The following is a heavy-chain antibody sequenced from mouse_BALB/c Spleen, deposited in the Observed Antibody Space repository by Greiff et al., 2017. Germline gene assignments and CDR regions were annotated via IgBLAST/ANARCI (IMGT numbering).Heavy chain of an antibody. D-gene: IGHD1-1*01. Sequence: EVQLQQSGAELVTPGASVKLSCTASGFNIQDTYMHWVKQRPEQGLEWLGRIDPATGNTQYDPKFQGKATITADTSSNTAYLQFSSLTSEDTAVDYCARITTVVNRYAMDYWGQGTSVTVSS. CDR1: GFNIQDTY. V-gene: IGHV14-3*02. J-gene: IGHJ4*01. CDR2: IDPATGNT. CDR3: ARITTVVNRYAMDY.